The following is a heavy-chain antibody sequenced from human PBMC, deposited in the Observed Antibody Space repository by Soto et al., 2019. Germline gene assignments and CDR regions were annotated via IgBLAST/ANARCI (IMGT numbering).Heavy chain of an antibody. Sequence: GASVKVSCTDCGYTFTSYAMHWVRQAPGQRLEWMGWINAGNGNTKYSQKFQGRVTITRDTSASTAYMELSSLRSEDTAVYYCASSYSNYALIDYYYYGMDVWGQGTTVTVSS. J-gene: IGHJ6*02. V-gene: IGHV1-3*01. D-gene: IGHD4-4*01. CDR3: ASSYSNYALIDYYYYGMDV. CDR1: GYTFTSYA. CDR2: INAGNGNT.